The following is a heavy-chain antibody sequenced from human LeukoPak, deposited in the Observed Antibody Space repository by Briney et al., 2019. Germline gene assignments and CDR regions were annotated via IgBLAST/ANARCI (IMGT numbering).Heavy chain of an antibody. CDR1: GFTFSDYY. CDR3: ARAYYCSALPFDY. J-gene: IGHJ4*02. CDR2: ISSSGSTI. V-gene: IGHV3-11*04. Sequence: PGGSLRLSCAASGFTFSDYYMSWIRQAPGKGLEWVSYISSSGSTIYYADSVKGRFTISRDNAKNSLYLQMNSLRAEDTAVYYCARAYYCSALPFDYWRQGTLVTVSS. D-gene: IGHD3-10*01.